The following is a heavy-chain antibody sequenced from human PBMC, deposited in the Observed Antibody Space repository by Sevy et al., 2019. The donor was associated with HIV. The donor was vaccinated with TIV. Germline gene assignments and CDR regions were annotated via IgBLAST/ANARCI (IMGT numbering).Heavy chain of an antibody. CDR3: ASIAPHAPGYYYDSSGQVFDY. J-gene: IGHJ4*02. Sequence: GGSLRLSCAASGFTFSSYAMHWVRQAPGKGLEWVAVISYDGSNKYYADSVKGRFTISRDNSKNTLYLQMNGLRAEDTAVYYCASIAPHAPGYYYDSSGQVFDYWGQGTLVTVSS. CDR1: GFTFSSYA. D-gene: IGHD3-22*01. V-gene: IGHV3-30-3*01. CDR2: ISYDGSNK.